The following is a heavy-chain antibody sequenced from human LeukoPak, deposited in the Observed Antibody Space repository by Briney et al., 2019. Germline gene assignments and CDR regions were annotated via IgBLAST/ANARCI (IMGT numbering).Heavy chain of an antibody. V-gene: IGHV4-59*11. CDR3: ARGGQLAVPDPFDS. CDR2: IYYSGST. J-gene: IGHJ4*02. D-gene: IGHD6-19*01. CDR1: GGSLRSHY. Sequence: SETLSLTCTLSGGSLRSHYWSWIRQPPGKALEWLGHIYYSGSTTYSPSLKSRLTISVDTSRNQFSLSLISVTAADTAVYYCARGGQLAVPDPFDSWGQGTLVTVSS.